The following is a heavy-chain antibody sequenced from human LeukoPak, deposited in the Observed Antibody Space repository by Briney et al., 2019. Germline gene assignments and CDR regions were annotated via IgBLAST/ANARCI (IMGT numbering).Heavy chain of an antibody. CDR1: GGSISSYY. Sequence: KPSETLSLTCTVSGGSISSYYWSWIRQPPGKGLEWIGYIYYSGGTNYNPSLKSRVTISVDTSKNQFSLKLSSVTAADTAVYYCARGMHYYDSSGYPDYWGQGTLVTVSS. J-gene: IGHJ4*02. V-gene: IGHV4-59*01. CDR3: ARGMHYYDSSGYPDY. CDR2: IYYSGGT. D-gene: IGHD3-22*01.